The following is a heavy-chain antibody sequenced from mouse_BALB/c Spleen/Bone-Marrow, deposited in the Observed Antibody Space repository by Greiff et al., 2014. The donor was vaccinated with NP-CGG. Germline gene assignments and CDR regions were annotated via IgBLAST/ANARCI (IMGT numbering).Heavy chain of an antibody. V-gene: IGHV1-4*02. CDR1: GYTFTYYT. D-gene: IGHD2-4*01. CDR3: VRKNYDYDGDAMDY. CDR2: INPSSGYT. J-gene: IGHJ4*01. Sequence: QVQLQQSAAELARPGASVKMSCKTSGYTFTYYTMHWVKQRPGQGLEWIGYINPSSGYTDYNQKFKDKTTLTTDKSSSTAYLQLSSLTSEDSAVYYCVRKNYDYDGDAMDYWGQGTSVTVSS.